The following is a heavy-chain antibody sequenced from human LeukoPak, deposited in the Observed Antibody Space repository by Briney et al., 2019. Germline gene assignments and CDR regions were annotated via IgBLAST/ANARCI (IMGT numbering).Heavy chain of an antibody. CDR3: ARGRYSGYDWGFDYFDY. CDR1: GDSVSSNSAA. J-gene: IGHJ4*02. Sequence: SQTLSLTCAISGDSVSSNSAAWNWFRQSPSRGLEWLGRTYYRSKWYNDYAVSVKSRITINPDTSKNQFSLQLNSVTPEDTAVYYCARGRYSGYDWGFDYFDYWGQGTLVTVSS. D-gene: IGHD5-12*01. CDR2: TYYRSKWYN. V-gene: IGHV6-1*01.